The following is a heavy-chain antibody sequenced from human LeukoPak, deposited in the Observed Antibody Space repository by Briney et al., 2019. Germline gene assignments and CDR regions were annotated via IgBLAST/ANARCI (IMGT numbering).Heavy chain of an antibody. CDR2: IYYSGST. J-gene: IGHJ5*02. V-gene: IGHV4-59*01. CDR3: VTGRYSYGWYDH. CDR1: GGSISSYY. D-gene: IGHD1-26*01. Sequence: SETLSLTCTVSGGSISSYYWSWIRQPPGKGLEWIGYIYYSGSTNYNPSLKSRVTISVDTSKNQFSLKLSSVTTADTAVYYCVTGRYSYGWYDHWGQGILVIVSS.